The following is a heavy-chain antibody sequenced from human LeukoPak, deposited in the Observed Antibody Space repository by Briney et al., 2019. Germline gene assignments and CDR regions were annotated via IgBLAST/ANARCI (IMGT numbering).Heavy chain of an antibody. J-gene: IGHJ4*02. V-gene: IGHV1-2*02. CDR1: GYTFTGYY. Sequence: ASVKVSCKASGYTFTGYYMHWVRQAPGQGLEWMGWIYPNSGGTNYAQKFQGRVTMTRDTSISTAYMELSRLRSDDTAVYYCARRADILTGYLPYYFDYWGQGTLVTVSS. CDR3: ARRADILTGYLPYYFDY. CDR2: IYPNSGGT. D-gene: IGHD3-9*01.